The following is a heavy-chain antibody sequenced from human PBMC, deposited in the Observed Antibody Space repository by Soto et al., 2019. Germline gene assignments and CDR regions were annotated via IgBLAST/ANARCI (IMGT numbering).Heavy chain of an antibody. CDR1: GYTFTSYG. D-gene: IGHD3-16*02. CDR2: ISAYNGNT. Sequence: QVQLVQSGAEVKKPGASVKVSCKASGYTFTSYGISWVRQAPGQGLEWMGWISAYNGNTNYAQKLKGRVTMTTDTSTSTAYMELRSLRSDDTAVYYCARVSDYIWGSYRHEDDLDYWGQGTLVTVSS. CDR3: ARVSDYIWGSYRHEDDLDY. V-gene: IGHV1-18*01. J-gene: IGHJ4*02.